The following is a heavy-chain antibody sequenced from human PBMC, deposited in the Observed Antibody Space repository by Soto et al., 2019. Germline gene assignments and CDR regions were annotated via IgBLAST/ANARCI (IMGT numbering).Heavy chain of an antibody. D-gene: IGHD7-27*01. CDR2: IQQVGSEK. CDR1: GFTFNKYW. V-gene: IGHV3-7*01. CDR3: ALGRTGLDV. J-gene: IGHJ6*02. Sequence: EVQLVESGGGLVQPGGSLRLSCAASGFTFNKYWMTWVRQAPGKGLEWVANIQQVGSEKYYVDSVKGRFTISRDNADNSPYLQMNGLRAEDTAVYYCALGRTGLDVWGQGTTVTVSS.